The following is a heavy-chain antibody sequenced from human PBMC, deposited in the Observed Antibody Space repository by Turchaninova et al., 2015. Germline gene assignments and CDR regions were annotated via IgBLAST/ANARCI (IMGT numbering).Heavy chain of an antibody. CDR3: ARHLNWAFDY. Sequence: QVQLQESGPGLVKPSETLSLTCAVSGYSIRSGYSWGWIRQPPGKGLEWIGSIYHIVSTYYNPSPKSRVTISVDTSKNQFSLKLSSVTAADTAVYYCARHLNWAFDYWGQGTLVTVSS. V-gene: IGHV4-38-2*01. J-gene: IGHJ4*02. D-gene: IGHD7-27*01. CDR1: GYSIRSGYS. CDR2: IYHIVST.